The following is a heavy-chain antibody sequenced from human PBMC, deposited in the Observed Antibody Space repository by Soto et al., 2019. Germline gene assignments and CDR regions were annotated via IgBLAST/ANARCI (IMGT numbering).Heavy chain of an antibody. CDR3: AKERHQKLRFLEWLLTVQPPRDAFDI. Sequence: SQTLSLTCAISGDSVSSNTAAWNWIRQSPSRGLEWLGRTYYRSKWYNDYAVSVKSRITINPNTAKNQFSLQLNSVTPEDTAVYYCAKERHQKLRFLEWLLTVQPPRDAFDIWGQGTMVTVSS. CDR2: TYYRSKWYN. J-gene: IGHJ3*02. CDR1: GDSVSSNTAA. V-gene: IGHV6-1*01. D-gene: IGHD3-3*01.